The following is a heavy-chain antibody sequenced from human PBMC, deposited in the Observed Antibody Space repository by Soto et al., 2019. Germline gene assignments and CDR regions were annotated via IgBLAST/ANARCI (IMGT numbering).Heavy chain of an antibody. V-gene: IGHV4-31*11. J-gene: IGHJ4*02. CDR2: IYYSGRA. CDR1: GGSLSSGAYH. Sequence: PSETLSLTCAVSGGSLSSGAYHWTWIRQHPGEGLEWIGYIYYSGRAYYNPSLKSRLTISLETSKNQFSLKLSSVTAADTAVYYCARDGRSSSGLDYWGQGTLVNVSS. CDR3: ARDGRSSSGLDY. D-gene: IGHD3-22*01.